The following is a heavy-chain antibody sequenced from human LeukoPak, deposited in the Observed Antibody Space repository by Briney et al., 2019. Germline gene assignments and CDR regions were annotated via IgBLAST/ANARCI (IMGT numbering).Heavy chain of an antibody. D-gene: IGHD2-2*02. CDR1: GYTFTGYY. J-gene: IGHJ4*02. V-gene: IGHV1-2*02. CDR3: ASALLGYCSSTSCYTGGD. Sequence: ASVKVSCKASGYTFTGYYMHWVRQAPGQGLEWMGWINPNSGGTNYAQKFQGRVTMTRDTSISTAYMELSRLRSDDTAVYYRASALLGYCSSTSCYTGGDWGQGTLVTVSS. CDR2: INPNSGGT.